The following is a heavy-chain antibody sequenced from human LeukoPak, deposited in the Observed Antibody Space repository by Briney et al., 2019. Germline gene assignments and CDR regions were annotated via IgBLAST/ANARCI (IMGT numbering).Heavy chain of an antibody. V-gene: IGHV3-33*01. Sequence: GGSLRLSCAASGFTFSSYGMHWVRQAPGKGLEWVAVIWYDGGNKFYADSVKGRFTISRDNSKNTLYLQMNSLRAEDTAVYYCARGNYDSSGVLDYWGQGTLVTASS. J-gene: IGHJ4*02. D-gene: IGHD3-22*01. CDR3: ARGNYDSSGVLDY. CDR1: GFTFSSYG. CDR2: IWYDGGNK.